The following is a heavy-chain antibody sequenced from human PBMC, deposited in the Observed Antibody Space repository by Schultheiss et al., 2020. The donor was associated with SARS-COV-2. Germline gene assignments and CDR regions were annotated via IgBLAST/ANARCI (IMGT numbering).Heavy chain of an antibody. CDR2: IYYSGST. V-gene: IGHV4-39*01. CDR1: GGSISSGGYY. Sequence: SQTLSLTCTVSGGSISSGGYYWSWIRQHPGKGLEWIGSIYYSGSTYYNPSLKSRVTISVDTSKNQFSLKLSSVTAADTAVYYCARILAAANNWFDPWGQGTLVTVSS. CDR3: ARILAAANNWFDP. D-gene: IGHD6-13*01. J-gene: IGHJ5*02.